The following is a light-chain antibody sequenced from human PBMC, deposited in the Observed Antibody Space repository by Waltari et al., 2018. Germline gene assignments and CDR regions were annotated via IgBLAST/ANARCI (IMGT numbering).Light chain of an antibody. V-gene: IGKV1-9*01. J-gene: IGKJ1*01. CDR3: QYYNSYWT. Sequence: DIQLTQSPSYLSASVGDRVTITCRASQTLTTYLNWYQQRPGPAPKFLIYAASNLETGVPARFSGSGSGTEFALTISSLQPEDFATYYCQYYNSYWTFGPGTKVEVK. CDR2: AAS. CDR1: QTLTTY.